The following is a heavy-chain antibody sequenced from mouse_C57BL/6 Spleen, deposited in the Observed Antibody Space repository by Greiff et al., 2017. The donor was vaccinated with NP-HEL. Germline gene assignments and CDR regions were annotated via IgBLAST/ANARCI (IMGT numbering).Heavy chain of an antibody. D-gene: IGHD1-1*01. CDR3: ARPKDYYGSSYGAMDY. Sequence: EVNVVESGGGLVKPGGSLKLSCAASGFTFSDYGMHWVRQAPEKGLEWVAYISSGSSTIYYADTVKGRFTISRDNAKNTLFLQMTSLRSEDTAMYYCARPKDYYGSSYGAMDYWGQGTSVTVSS. V-gene: IGHV5-17*01. J-gene: IGHJ4*01. CDR1: GFTFSDYG. CDR2: ISSGSSTI.